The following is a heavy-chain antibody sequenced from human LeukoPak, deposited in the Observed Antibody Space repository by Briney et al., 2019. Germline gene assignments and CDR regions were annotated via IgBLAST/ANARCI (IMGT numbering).Heavy chain of an antibody. V-gene: IGHV4-34*01. CDR1: GYSISNGYY. CDR2: INHSGST. D-gene: IGHD3-10*01. CDR3: GYFGSENSYTPDS. J-gene: IGHJ5*01. Sequence: SETLSLTCTVSGYSISNGYYWSWIRQPPGKGLEWIGEINHSGSTNYNPSLKSRVTISVDTSKNQFSLKLSSVTAADTAVYYCGYFGSENSYTPDSWGQGTLVTVSS.